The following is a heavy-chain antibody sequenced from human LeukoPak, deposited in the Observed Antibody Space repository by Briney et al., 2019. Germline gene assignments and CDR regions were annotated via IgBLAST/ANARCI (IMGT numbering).Heavy chain of an antibody. V-gene: IGHV4-4*02. Sequence: PSETLSLTCAVSGGSISSSNWWSWVRQPPGKGLEWIGEIYHSGSTNYNPSLKSRVTISVDKSKNQFSRKLSSVTAADTAVYYCARDGPPNYYDSSGYAFDIWGQGTMVTVSS. D-gene: IGHD3-22*01. CDR3: ARDGPPNYYDSSGYAFDI. CDR2: IYHSGST. CDR1: GGSISSSNW. J-gene: IGHJ3*02.